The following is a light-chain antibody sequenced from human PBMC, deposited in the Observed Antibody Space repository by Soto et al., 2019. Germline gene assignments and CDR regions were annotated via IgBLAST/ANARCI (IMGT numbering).Light chain of an antibody. Sequence: QSVVSHPPSASGSPGPSVTICCTGTGSDVGGYNYVSWCQHHPGKAPKLMGYEVSTLPSGAPDPSSGSKSGTTASLTVSGPQAEDEADYYCSSYAGSNGSVFGTGTKVIV. CDR1: GSDVGGYNY. V-gene: IGLV2-8*01. CDR3: SSYAGSNGSV. CDR2: EVS. J-gene: IGLJ1*01.